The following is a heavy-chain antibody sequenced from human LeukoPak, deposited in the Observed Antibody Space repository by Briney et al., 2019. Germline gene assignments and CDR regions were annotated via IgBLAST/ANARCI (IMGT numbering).Heavy chain of an antibody. J-gene: IGHJ4*02. CDR1: GFTFSSYA. CDR2: ISGSGGST. D-gene: IGHD3-16*01. CDR3: AKTSRGGGETIMITVTPFDY. V-gene: IGHV3-23*01. Sequence: PGGSLRLSCAASGFTFSSYAMSWVRQAPGKGLEWVSTISGSGGSTYYADSAKGRFTTSRDNSKNTLYLQMNSLRAEDTAVYYWAKTSRGGGETIMITVTPFDYWGQGTLVTVSS.